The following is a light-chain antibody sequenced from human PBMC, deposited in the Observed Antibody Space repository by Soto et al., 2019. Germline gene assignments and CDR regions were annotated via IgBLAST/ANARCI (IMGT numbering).Light chain of an antibody. V-gene: IGLV2-14*01. CDR1: STDVGGYNA. Sequence: QSVLSQPASVSGSPGQTITISCTGTSTDVGGYNAVSWYQHHPGKAPKLIIYEVTHRPSGVSDRFSASKSGNTAALTISGLQPEDEAEYYCNSYSSTSFYVFGTGTKVTVL. J-gene: IGLJ1*01. CDR3: NSYSSTSFYV. CDR2: EVT.